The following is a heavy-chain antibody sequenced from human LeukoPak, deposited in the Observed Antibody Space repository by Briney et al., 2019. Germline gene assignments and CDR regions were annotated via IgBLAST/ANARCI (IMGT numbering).Heavy chain of an antibody. Sequence: GGSLRLSCAASGFIFSNYGMHWVRQAPGKGLEWVAFIRYDGSNKYYADSVKGRFTISRDNSKNTLYLQMNSLRAEDTAVYYCAKGGIVVVPAAFFDYWGQGTLVTVSS. CDR3: AKGGIVVVPAAFFDY. D-gene: IGHD2-2*01. CDR1: GFIFSNYG. J-gene: IGHJ4*02. V-gene: IGHV3-30*02. CDR2: IRYDGSNK.